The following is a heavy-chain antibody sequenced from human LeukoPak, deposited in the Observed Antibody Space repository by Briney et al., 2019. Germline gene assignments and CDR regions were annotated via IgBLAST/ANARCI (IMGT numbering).Heavy chain of an antibody. D-gene: IGHD3-22*01. Sequence: PGGSLRLSCAASGFTFSDYYMSWIRQAPGKGLEWVSYISSSGSITYYADSVKGRFTISRDNAKDSLYLQMNSLRAEDTAVYYCARVSTMIVVVPWIDYWGQGTLVTVSS. CDR1: GFTFSDYY. CDR2: ISSSGSIT. CDR3: ARVSTMIVVVPWIDY. J-gene: IGHJ4*02. V-gene: IGHV3-11*04.